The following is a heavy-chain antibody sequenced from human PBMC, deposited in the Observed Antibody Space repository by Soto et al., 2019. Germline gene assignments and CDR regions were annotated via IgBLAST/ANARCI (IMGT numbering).Heavy chain of an antibody. CDR2: ISGSGGST. CDR1: GFTFSSYA. V-gene: IGHV3-23*01. Sequence: EVQLLESGGGLVQPGGSLRLSCAASGFTFSSYAMSWVRQAPGKGLEWVSAISGSGGSTYYADSVKGRFTISRDNSKNTLYQKMNSLRYEDTDVYYGEKDTLINTVGGVIDRHDDFDFWGQGTMVTVSS. CDR3: EKDTLINTVGGVIDRHDDFDF. J-gene: IGHJ3*01. D-gene: IGHD3-16*02.